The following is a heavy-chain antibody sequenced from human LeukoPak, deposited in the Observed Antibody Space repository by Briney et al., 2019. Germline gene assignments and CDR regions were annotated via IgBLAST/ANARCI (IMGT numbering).Heavy chain of an antibody. Sequence: PGGSLRLSCAASGFTFDDYAMHWVRQAPGKGLEWVSGISWNSGSIGYADSVKGRFTISRDNAKNSLYLQMNSLRAEDTAFYYCAKDRDSSGYYYANWGQGTLVTVSS. D-gene: IGHD3-22*01. J-gene: IGHJ4*02. CDR1: GFTFDDYA. CDR2: ISWNSGSI. CDR3: AKDRDSSGYYYAN. V-gene: IGHV3-9*01.